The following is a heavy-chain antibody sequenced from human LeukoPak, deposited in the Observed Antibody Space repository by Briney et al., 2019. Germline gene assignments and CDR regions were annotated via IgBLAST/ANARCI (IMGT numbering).Heavy chain of an antibody. D-gene: IGHD6-6*01. Sequence: SQTLCLTRTVSGGSISSGDYYWSCIRQPPGKGLEWIGEINHSGSTNYNPSLKSRVTISVDTSKNQFSLKLSSVTAADTAVYYCARKWARRGYFDYWGQGTMVTVSS. CDR1: GGSISSGDYY. CDR2: INHSGST. V-gene: IGHV4-61*08. J-gene: IGHJ4*02. CDR3: ARKWARRGYFDY.